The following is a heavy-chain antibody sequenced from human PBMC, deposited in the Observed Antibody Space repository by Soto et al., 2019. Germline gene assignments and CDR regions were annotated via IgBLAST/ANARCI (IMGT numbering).Heavy chain of an antibody. CDR1: GFTFSSYA. D-gene: IGHD6-19*01. CDR3: ARDSTLEDIAVAGSFDY. V-gene: IGHV3-30-3*01. CDR2: ISYDGSNK. Sequence: GGSLRLSCAASGFTFSSYAMHWVRQAPGKGLEWVAVISYDGSNKYYADSVKGRFTISRDNSKNTLYLQMNSLRAEDTAVYYCARDSTLEDIAVAGSFDYWGQGTLVTVSS. J-gene: IGHJ4*02.